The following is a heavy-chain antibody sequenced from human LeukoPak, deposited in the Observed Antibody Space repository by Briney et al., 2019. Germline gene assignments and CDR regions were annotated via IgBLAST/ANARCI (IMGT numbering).Heavy chain of an antibody. Sequence: PGGSLRLSCAASGFTFSSYGMHWVRQAPGKGLEWVAVIWYDGSNKYYADSVKGRLTISRDNSKNTLYLQMNSLRAEDTAVYYCARVGVPAAIEANWFDPWGQGTLVTVSS. D-gene: IGHD2-2*01. CDR3: ARVGVPAAIEANWFDP. V-gene: IGHV3-33*01. J-gene: IGHJ5*02. CDR1: GFTFSSYG. CDR2: IWYDGSNK.